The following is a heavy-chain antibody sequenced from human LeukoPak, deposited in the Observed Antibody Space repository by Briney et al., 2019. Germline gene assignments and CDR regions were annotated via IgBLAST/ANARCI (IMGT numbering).Heavy chain of an antibody. CDR3: ARRVVTHNFSRDYLDY. J-gene: IGHJ4*02. V-gene: IGHV4-59*01. CDR2: IYYSGST. D-gene: IGHD3-22*01. Sequence: SETLSLTCTVSGGSISSYYWSWIRQPPGKGLEWIGYIYYSGSTNYNPSLKSRVTISVDKSKNQFSLKQTSVTTADTALYYCARRVVTHNFSRDYLDYWGQGTLVTVSS. CDR1: GGSISSYY.